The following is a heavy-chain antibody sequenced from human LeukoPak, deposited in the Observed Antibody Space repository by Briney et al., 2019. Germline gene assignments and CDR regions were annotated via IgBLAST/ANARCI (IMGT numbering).Heavy chain of an antibody. D-gene: IGHD4-17*01. Sequence: GGSLRLSCAASGFTFSSYAMSWVRQAPGKGLEWVSAISGSGGSTYYADSVKGRFTISRDNSKDTLYLQMNSLRAEDTAVYYCAKRDDYGDYAGSSGIDYWGQGTLVTVSS. J-gene: IGHJ4*02. V-gene: IGHV3-23*01. CDR2: ISGSGGST. CDR3: AKRDDYGDYAGSSGIDY. CDR1: GFTFSSYA.